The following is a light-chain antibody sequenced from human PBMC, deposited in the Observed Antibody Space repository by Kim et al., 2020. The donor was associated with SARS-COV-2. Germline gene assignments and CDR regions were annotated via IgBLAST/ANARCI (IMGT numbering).Light chain of an antibody. Sequence: SVCQGERATLSCRAGQSVSSNLAWYQKKPGQAPRLVIYGASTRAAGVPARFSGSVSGAEFTLTISNLQPEDCAVYYCQQYNKWMYTFGQGTKLEIK. J-gene: IGKJ2*01. V-gene: IGKV3D-15*01. CDR2: GAS. CDR3: QQYNKWMYT. CDR1: QSVSSN.